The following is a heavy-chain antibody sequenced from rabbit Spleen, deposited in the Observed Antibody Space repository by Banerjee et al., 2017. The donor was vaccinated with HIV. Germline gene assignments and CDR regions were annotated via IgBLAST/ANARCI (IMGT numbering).Heavy chain of an antibody. J-gene: IGHJ4*01. CDR2: IYAGSSGPT. D-gene: IGHD6-1*01. Sequence: QEQLEESGGDLVKPEGSLTLTCTASGFSFSSSYWICWVRQAPGKGLEWIACIYAGSSGPTYSASWAKGRFTISKTSSTTVILQMTSLTAADTATYFCARSYSGYGYANNLWGPGTLVTVS. CDR1: GFSFSSSYW. V-gene: IGHV1S45*01. CDR3: ARSYSGYGYANNL.